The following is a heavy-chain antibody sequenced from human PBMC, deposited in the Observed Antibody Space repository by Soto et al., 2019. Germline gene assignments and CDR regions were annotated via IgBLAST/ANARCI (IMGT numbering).Heavy chain of an antibody. CDR2: ISGSGVST. V-gene: IGHV3-23*01. D-gene: IGHD3-3*01. Sequence: GGSLRLSCAASGFTFSSYALGWVRQAPGKGLEWVSIISGSGVSTYYADSVKGRFTISRDTSKNTLYLQMNSLRAEDTAVYYCAKGAFYDFWSGYYYYFDYWGQGTLVTVSS. J-gene: IGHJ4*02. CDR1: GFTFSSYA. CDR3: AKGAFYDFWSGYYYYFDY.